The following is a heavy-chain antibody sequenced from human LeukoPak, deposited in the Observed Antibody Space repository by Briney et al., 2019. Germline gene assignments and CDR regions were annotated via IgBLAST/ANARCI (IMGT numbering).Heavy chain of an antibody. J-gene: IGHJ4*02. D-gene: IGHD3-22*01. Sequence: PGGSLRLSCTASGFTFGDYAMSWVRQAPGKGLEWVGFIRSKAYGGTTEYAASVKGRFTISRDDSKSIAYLQMNSLKTEDKAVYYCTRKGDYYDSSGYTPFDYWGQGTLVTVSS. CDR2: IRSKAYGGTT. CDR1: GFTFGDYA. V-gene: IGHV3-49*04. CDR3: TRKGDYYDSSGYTPFDY.